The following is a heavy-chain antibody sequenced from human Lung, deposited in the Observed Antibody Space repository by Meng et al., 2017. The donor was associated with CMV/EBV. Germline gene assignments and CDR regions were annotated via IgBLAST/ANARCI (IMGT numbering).Heavy chain of an antibody. Sequence: ASXXVSXKASVYKFTDYGITWVRQAPGQGLEWMGWIYTYNGNTNFAQNVQGRGSMTRDTCTSTAYMELRSLRSDDTAVYYCARSTIAARSHYYYGMDVWGQGTTVTVSS. CDR1: VYKFTDYG. V-gene: IGHV1-18*01. D-gene: IGHD6-6*01. CDR3: ARSTIAARSHYYYGMDV. CDR2: IYTYNGNT. J-gene: IGHJ6*01.